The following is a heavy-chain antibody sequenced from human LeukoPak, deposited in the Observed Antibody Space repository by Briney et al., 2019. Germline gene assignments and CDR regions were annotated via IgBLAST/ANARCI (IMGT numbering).Heavy chain of an antibody. D-gene: IGHD6-13*01. CDR1: GGSISSYY. J-gene: IGHJ4*02. V-gene: IGHV4-59*01. Sequence: SETLSLTCTVSGGSISSYYWSWIRQPPGKGLEWIGYIYYTGSTSYNPSLKSRVTISVDTSRNQFSLKLSSVTAADTAVYYCARDSIVAAGNYYFEYWGQGTLLTVSS. CDR3: ARDSIVAAGNYYFEY. CDR2: IYYTGST.